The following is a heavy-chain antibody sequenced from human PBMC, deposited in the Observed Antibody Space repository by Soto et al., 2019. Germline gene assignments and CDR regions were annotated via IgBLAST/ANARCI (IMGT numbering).Heavy chain of an antibody. V-gene: IGHV3-9*01. CDR1: GFKFDDYA. J-gene: IGHJ3*01. D-gene: IGHD6-19*01. CDR3: ARVHSSGWYVEPYDA. Sequence: DVQLVESGGNLARPGESLRLSCAASGFKFDDYAFHWVRQAPGKGPEWVSGINWNGAYSGYADSVKGRFTISRDKAGNSVYLQMDTLRPEDTALYYCARVHSSGWYVEPYDAWGQGTMVTVSS. CDR2: INWNGAYS.